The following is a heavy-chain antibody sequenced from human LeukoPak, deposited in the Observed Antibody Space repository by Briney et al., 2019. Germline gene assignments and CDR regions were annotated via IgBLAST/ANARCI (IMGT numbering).Heavy chain of an antibody. CDR1: GGSISSGDYY. CDR3: ARRICSGGSCYSVPQIRNNWFDP. Sequence: PSQTLSLTCTVSGGSISSGDYYWSWIRQPPGKGLEWIGYIYYSGSTCYNPSLKSRVTISVDTSKNQFSLKLSSVTAADTAVYYCARRICSGGSCYSVPQIRNNWFDPWGQGTLVTVSS. D-gene: IGHD2-15*01. V-gene: IGHV4-30-4*08. J-gene: IGHJ5*02. CDR2: IYYSGST.